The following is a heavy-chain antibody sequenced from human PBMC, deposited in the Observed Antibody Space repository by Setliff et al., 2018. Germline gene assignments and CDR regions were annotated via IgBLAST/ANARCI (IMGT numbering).Heavy chain of an antibody. CDR2: IWDDGVKK. CDR3: ARVASIMILVDIFFPNDAFDI. D-gene: IGHD3-22*01. CDR1: GFTFSTYR. V-gene: IGHV3-33*08. Sequence: GSLRLSCAASGFTFSTYRMHWVRQAPGKGLEWVAVIWDDGVKKYHADSVKGRFTISRDNSKNTLYLQMNSLRPEDTAVYYCARVASIMILVDIFFPNDAFDIWGQGTMVTVSS. J-gene: IGHJ3*02.